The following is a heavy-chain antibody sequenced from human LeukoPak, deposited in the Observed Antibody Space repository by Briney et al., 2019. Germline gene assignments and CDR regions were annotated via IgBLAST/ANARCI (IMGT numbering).Heavy chain of an antibody. D-gene: IGHD3-3*01. CDR3: ARKYDLSDAFDI. Sequence: SETLSLTCTVSGGSISSSSYYWGWIRQPPGKGLEWIGSIYYSGSTNYNPSLKSRVTISVDTSKNQFSLKLSSVTAADTAVYYCARKYDLSDAFDIWGQGTMVTVSS. V-gene: IGHV4-39*07. CDR1: GGSISSSSYY. J-gene: IGHJ3*02. CDR2: IYYSGST.